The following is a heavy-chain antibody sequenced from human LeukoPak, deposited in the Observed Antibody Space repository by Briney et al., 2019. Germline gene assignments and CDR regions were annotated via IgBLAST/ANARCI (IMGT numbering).Heavy chain of an antibody. Sequence: GGSLRLSCAASGFTVDSNHMSWVRQAPGQGLEWVSVIYSGGGTYFADSVRGRFTVSGDNSKNTVYLQMNSLRVEDTAVYYCARSYSSNWLFDYWGQGTLVTVSS. V-gene: IGHV3-53*01. D-gene: IGHD6-19*01. CDR1: GFTVDSNH. CDR2: IYSGGGT. J-gene: IGHJ4*02. CDR3: ARSYSSNWLFDY.